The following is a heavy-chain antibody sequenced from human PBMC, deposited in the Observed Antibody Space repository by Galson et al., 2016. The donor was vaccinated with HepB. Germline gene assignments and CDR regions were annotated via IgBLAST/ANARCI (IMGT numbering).Heavy chain of an antibody. CDR1: GFIFSDYA. CDR2: MSYDGINK. J-gene: IGHJ6*02. D-gene: IGHD2-15*01. V-gene: IGHV3-30*14. CDR3: ARPLPNVGYGMDV. Sequence: SLRLSCAASGFIFSDYAMHWVRQAPGKGLEWVAVMSYDGINKYYAASVQGRFTISRHNSKNTLYLQMNSLRTEDTAVYYCARPLPNVGYGMDVWGQGTTVTVSS.